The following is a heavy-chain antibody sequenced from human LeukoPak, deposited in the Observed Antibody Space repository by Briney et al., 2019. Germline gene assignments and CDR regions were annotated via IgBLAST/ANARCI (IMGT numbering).Heavy chain of an antibody. CDR2: ISGSGGST. J-gene: IGHJ4*02. CDR3: AKAKEWNLDRERFDY. V-gene: IGHV3-23*01. CDR1: GFTFSSYA. Sequence: PGGSLRLSCAASGFTFSSYAMSWVRQAPGKGLEWVSAISGSGGSTYYADSVKGRFTISRDNSKNTLYLQMNSLRAEDTAVYYCAKAKEWNLDRERFDYWGQGTLATVSS. D-gene: IGHD1-1*01.